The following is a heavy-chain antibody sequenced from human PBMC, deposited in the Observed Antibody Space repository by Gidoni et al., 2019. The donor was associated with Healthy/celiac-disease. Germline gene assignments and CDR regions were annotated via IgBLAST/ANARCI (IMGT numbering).Heavy chain of an antibody. V-gene: IGHV3-23*01. J-gene: IGHJ6*02. Sequence: EVQLLESGGGLVQPGGSLRLSCAASGFTFSSYSMSWVRQAPGKGMEWVSAISGSGGSTYYADSVKGRFTISRDNSKNTLYLQMNSLRAEDTAVYYCAKDLKNSAGYYGMDVWGQGTTVTVSS. CDR3: AKDLKNSAGYYGMDV. D-gene: IGHD6-13*01. CDR1: GFTFSSYS. CDR2: ISGSGGST.